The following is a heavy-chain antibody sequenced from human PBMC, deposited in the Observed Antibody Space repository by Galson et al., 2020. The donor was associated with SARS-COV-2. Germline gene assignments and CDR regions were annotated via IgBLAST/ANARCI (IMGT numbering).Heavy chain of an antibody. D-gene: IGHD4-17*01. Sequence: VEAWGSLRLSCAASGFKYNSYWMSWVRQAPGKGREWVANINEGGSEKDYVDSVKGRFTVSRDNAGNMVSLQMNSLRAEDTAVYYCARQSPDTYAEYIFAHNYYYMDVWGRGTTVTVSS. CDR3: ARQSPDTYAEYIFAHNYYYMDV. CDR2: INEGGSEK. J-gene: IGHJ6*03. V-gene: IGHV3-7*01. CDR1: GFKYNSYW.